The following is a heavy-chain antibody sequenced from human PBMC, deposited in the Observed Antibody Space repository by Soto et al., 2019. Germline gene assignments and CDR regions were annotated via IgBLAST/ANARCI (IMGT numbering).Heavy chain of an antibody. J-gene: IGHJ4*02. CDR2: INPNSGGT. Sequence: QVQLVQSGAEVKKPGASVKVSCKASGYTFTGYYMHWVRQAPGQGLEWMGWINPNSGGTNYAQKFQGWVTMTRDTYISTAYMELSRLRSDDTAVYYCARGADSYYYDSSGYSPLITQYFDYWGQGTLVTVSS. V-gene: IGHV1-2*04. CDR3: ARGADSYYYDSSGYSPLITQYFDY. D-gene: IGHD3-22*01. CDR1: GYTFTGYY.